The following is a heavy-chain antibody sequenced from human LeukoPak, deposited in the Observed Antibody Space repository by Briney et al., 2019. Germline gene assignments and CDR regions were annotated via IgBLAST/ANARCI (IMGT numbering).Heavy chain of an antibody. Sequence: KPSETLSLTCTVSGGSISSYYWSWIRQPPGKGLEWIGYIYYSGSTNYNPSLKSRVTISVDTSKNQFSLKLSSVTAADTAVYYCARVMITFGGVIVKRVHWFDPWGQGTLVTVSS. D-gene: IGHD3-16*02. J-gene: IGHJ5*02. CDR1: GGSISSYY. CDR3: ARVMITFGGVIVKRVHWFDP. V-gene: IGHV4-59*01. CDR2: IYYSGST.